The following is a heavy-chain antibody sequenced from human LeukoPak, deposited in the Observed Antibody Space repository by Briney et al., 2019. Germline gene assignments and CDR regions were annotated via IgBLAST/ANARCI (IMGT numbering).Heavy chain of an antibody. D-gene: IGHD6-19*01. V-gene: IGHV4-30-4*01. J-gene: IGHJ6*02. CDR3: ARGSDSSGWYGHYHYGMDV. Sequence: SQTLSLTCTVSGGSISSGDYYWSWIRQPPGKGLEWIGEINHSGSTNYNPSLKSRVTISVDTSKNQFSLKLSSVTAADTAVYYCARGSDSSGWYGHYHYGMDVWGQGTTVTVSS. CDR1: GGSISSGDYY. CDR2: INHSGST.